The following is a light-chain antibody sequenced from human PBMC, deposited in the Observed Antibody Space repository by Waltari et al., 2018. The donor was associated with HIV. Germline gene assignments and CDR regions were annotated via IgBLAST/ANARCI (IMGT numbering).Light chain of an antibody. V-gene: IGLV1-44*01. Sequence: GQRVTISCSGSISNIGSNTVNWHQHLPGTAPKLLIYRNDQRPSGVPDRISASKSGTSASLGISGLQSEDEADYYCAAWDDSANGPVFGGGTKLSVL. CDR3: AAWDDSANGPV. J-gene: IGLJ3*02. CDR1: ISNIGSNT. CDR2: RND.